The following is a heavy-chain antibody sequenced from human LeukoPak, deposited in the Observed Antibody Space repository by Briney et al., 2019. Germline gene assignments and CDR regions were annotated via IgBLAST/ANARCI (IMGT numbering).Heavy chain of an antibody. Sequence: GGSLRLSCAASGFTFSSYAMSWVRQAPGKGLEWVSTISGSSTNTYYADSVKGRFTISRDNSRNTLYLQMNSLRAEDTAVYYCAKDVAVTTRDSFDSWGQGTLVTVSS. D-gene: IGHD2-21*02. CDR1: GFTFSSYA. CDR2: ISGSSTNT. CDR3: AKDVAVTTRDSFDS. V-gene: IGHV3-23*01. J-gene: IGHJ4*02.